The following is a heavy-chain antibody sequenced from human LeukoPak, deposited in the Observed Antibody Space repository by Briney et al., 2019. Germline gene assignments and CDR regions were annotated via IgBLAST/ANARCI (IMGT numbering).Heavy chain of an antibody. CDR2: INSDGSST. Sequence: PGGSLRLSCAASGFTLSSYWMHWVRQAPGKGLVWVSRINSDGSSTSYADSVKGRFTISRDNAKNTLYLQMNSLRAEDTAVYYCARARSYDYVWGSYPDYWGQGTLVTVSS. J-gene: IGHJ4*02. D-gene: IGHD3-16*02. V-gene: IGHV3-74*01. CDR3: ARARSYDYVWGSYPDY. CDR1: GFTLSSYW.